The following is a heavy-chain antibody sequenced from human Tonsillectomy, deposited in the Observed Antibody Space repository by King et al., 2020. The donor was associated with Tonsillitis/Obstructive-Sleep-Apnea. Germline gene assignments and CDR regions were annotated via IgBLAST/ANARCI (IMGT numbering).Heavy chain of an antibody. J-gene: IGHJ6*03. CDR2: IYYSGST. V-gene: IGHV4-59*08. CDR3: ARLGVSSSWASPYYYYYMDV. D-gene: IGHD1-26*01. Sequence: QLQESGPGLVKPSETLSLTCTVSGGSISSYYWSWIRQPPGKGLEWIGYIYYSGSTNYNPSLKSRVTISVDTSKNQFSLKLSSVTAADTAVYYCARLGVSSSWASPYYYYYMDVWGKGTKVTVSS. CDR1: GGSISSYY.